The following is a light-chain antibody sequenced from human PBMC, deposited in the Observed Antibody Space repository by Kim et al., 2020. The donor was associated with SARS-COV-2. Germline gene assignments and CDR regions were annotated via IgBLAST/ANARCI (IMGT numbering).Light chain of an antibody. Sequence: PGERATLSCRASQSVSSYLAWYQQKPGQAPRLLIYDASNRATGIPARFSGSGSGTDFTLTISSLEPEDFAVYYCQHRSDWPLTFGGGTKVDIK. V-gene: IGKV3-11*01. J-gene: IGKJ4*01. CDR1: QSVSSY. CDR3: QHRSDWPLT. CDR2: DAS.